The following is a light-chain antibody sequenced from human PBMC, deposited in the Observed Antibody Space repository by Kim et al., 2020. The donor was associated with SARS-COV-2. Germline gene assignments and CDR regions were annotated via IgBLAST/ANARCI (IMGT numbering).Light chain of an antibody. CDR3: QVWDSSSDLVV. CDR1: NIGSKS. J-gene: IGLJ2*01. CDR2: YDS. Sequence: SYELTQPPSVSVATGKTARITCGGNNIGSKSVHWYQQKPGQAPVLVIYYDSDRPSGIPERFSGSNSGNTATLTISRVEAGDEADYYCQVWDSSSDLVVFGGGTQLTVL. V-gene: IGLV3-21*04.